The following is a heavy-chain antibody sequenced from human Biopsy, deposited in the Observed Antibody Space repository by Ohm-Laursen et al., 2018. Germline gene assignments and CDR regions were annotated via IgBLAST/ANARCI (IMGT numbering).Heavy chain of an antibody. D-gene: IGHD2-8*01. CDR1: SYTFTDYN. CDR2: INCKTGAT. Sequence: SVKVSCKASSYTFTDYNIHWMRRASGQGLEWLGYINCKTGATNYAQKFQGTVTMTRDTSISTAYLALGSLRSADTAIYYCARDPLNGHKHFDYWGQGSLVTVSS. J-gene: IGHJ4*02. CDR3: ARDPLNGHKHFDY. V-gene: IGHV1-2*02.